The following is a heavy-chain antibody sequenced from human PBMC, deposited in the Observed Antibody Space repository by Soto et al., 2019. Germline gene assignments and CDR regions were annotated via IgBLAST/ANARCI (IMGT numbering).Heavy chain of an antibody. CDR2: IFSNDEK. Sequence: QVTLKESGPVLVKPTETLTLTCTVSGFSLSNPRMGVSWIRQPPGKALEWLGNIFSNDEKSYRTSLKSRLAISKDTSKRQVVLTMTDMDPVVTATSYCARLENSLYYFDYWGQGTLVTVSS. CDR1: GFSLSNPRMG. CDR3: ARLENSLYYFDY. J-gene: IGHJ4*02. V-gene: IGHV2-26*01. D-gene: IGHD1-1*01.